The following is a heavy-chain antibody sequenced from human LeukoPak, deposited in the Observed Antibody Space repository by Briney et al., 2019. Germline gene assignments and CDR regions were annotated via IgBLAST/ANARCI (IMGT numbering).Heavy chain of an antibody. J-gene: IGHJ4*02. V-gene: IGHV3-23*01. D-gene: IGHD5-18*01. CDR1: GFTLSTNA. CDR2: ISGSGAST. CDR3: ARDVYSYGSFDY. Sequence: PGGSLRLSCLTSGFTLSTNAMSWVRQAPGKGLEWISGISGSGASTYYADSVKGRFTISRDNSKNTLYLQMNSLRAEDTAVYYCARDVYSYGSFDYWGQGTLVTVSS.